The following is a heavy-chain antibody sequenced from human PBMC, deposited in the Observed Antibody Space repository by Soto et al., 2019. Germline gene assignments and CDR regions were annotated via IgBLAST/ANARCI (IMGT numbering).Heavy chain of an antibody. CDR1: GFTFSRYA. CDR2: ISRDGSNK. V-gene: IGHV3-30*04. Sequence: PGGSLRLSCAASGFTFSRYAIHWVRQAPGKGLEWVAVISRDGSNKYYVDSVKGRFTISRENSRNTLYLQMNSLRDEDAAMYYCARSRSGAVADSFDFWGQGXLVTVYS. CDR3: ARSRSGAVADSFDF. D-gene: IGHD3-3*01. J-gene: IGHJ4*02.